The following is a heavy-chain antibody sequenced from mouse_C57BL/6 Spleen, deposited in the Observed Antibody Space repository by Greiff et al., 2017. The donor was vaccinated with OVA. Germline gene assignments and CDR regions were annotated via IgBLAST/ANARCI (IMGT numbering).Heavy chain of an antibody. CDR1: GFSLTSYG. Sequence: VQRVESGPGLVQPSQSLSITCTVSGFSLTSYGVHWVRQSPGKGLEWLGVIWRGGSTDYNAAFISRLSISKDNSKSHVFFKMNSLQADDTAIYYCARNGDYYGSSPWYFDVWGTGTTVTVSS. V-gene: IGHV2-2*01. CDR3: ARNGDYYGSSPWYFDV. CDR2: IWRGGST. D-gene: IGHD1-1*01. J-gene: IGHJ1*03.